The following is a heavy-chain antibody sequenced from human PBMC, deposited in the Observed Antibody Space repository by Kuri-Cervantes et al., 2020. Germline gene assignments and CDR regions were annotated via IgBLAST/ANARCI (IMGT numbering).Heavy chain of an antibody. CDR1: GFTFSSYW. CDR3: ARSGSVAGNFFAFDI. V-gene: IGHV3-74*01. D-gene: IGHD6-19*01. CDR2: INSDGSST. J-gene: IGHJ3*02. Sequence: GGSLRLSCAASGFTFSSYWMHWVRQAPGKGLVWVSRINSDGSSTSYADSVKGRFTISRDNAKNTLYLQMNSLRAEDTAVYYCARSGSVAGNFFAFDIWGQGTMVTVSS.